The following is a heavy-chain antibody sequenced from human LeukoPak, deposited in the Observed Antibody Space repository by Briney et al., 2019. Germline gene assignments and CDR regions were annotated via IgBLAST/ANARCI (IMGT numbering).Heavy chain of an antibody. J-gene: IGHJ4*02. CDR3: ASAAAGTHLDY. CDR2: INHSGST. V-gene: IGHV4-34*01. CDR1: GGSFSGYY. Sequence: SETLSLTCAVYGGSFSGYYWSWIRQPPGKGLEWIGEINHSGSTNYNPSLKSRVTISVDTSKNRFSLKLSSVTAADTAVYYCASAAAGTHLDYWGQGTLVTVSS. D-gene: IGHD6-13*01.